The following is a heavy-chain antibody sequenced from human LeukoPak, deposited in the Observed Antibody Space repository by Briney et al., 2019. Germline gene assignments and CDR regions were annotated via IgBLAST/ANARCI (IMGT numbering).Heavy chain of an antibody. CDR2: IRSKANSYAT. V-gene: IGHV3-73*01. D-gene: IGHD3-10*01. CDR1: GFTFSGSA. Sequence: GGSLKLSCAASGFTFSGSAMHWVRQASGKGLEWVGRIRSKANSYATAYAASVEGRFTISRDDSKNTAYLQMNSLKTEDTAVYYCTRLGAHYYGSGSAFFYFDYWGQGTLVTVSS. J-gene: IGHJ4*02. CDR3: TRLGAHYYGSGSAFFYFDY.